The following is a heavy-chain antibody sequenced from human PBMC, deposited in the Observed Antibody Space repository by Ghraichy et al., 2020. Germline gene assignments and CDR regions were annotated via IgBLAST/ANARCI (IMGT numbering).Heavy chain of an antibody. J-gene: IGHJ5*02. CDR2: VSSNSAYI. V-gene: IGHV3-21*01. D-gene: IGHD6-25*01. CDR1: GFTFGRYT. CDR3: ARDAGMGSSATGWFDP. Sequence: GESLNISCAASGFTFGRYTMSWVRQAPGKGLEWVSTVSSNSAYIYYADSVKGRFTISRDNAKNSVYLQMSGLRADDTAVYYCARDAGMGSSATGWFDPWGQGTLVTVSS.